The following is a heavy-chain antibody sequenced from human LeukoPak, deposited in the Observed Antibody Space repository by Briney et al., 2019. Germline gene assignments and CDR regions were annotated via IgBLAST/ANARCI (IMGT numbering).Heavy chain of an antibody. CDR1: GFTFSNYL. CDR2: IGTSGGDI. J-gene: IGHJ4*02. CDR3: ARDPNWGSGY. Sequence: GGSLRLSCAASGFTFSNYLMIWVRQAPGKGLEWVSIIGTSGGDIHYADSVKGRFSISRDNSKNTLSLQMNSLRVDDTAVYYCARDPNWGSGYWGQGTLVTVSS. D-gene: IGHD7-27*01. V-gene: IGHV3-23*01.